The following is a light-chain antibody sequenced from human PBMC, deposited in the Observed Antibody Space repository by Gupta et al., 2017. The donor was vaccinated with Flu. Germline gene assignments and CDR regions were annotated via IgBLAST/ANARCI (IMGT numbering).Light chain of an antibody. CDR3: LQYSSYSHWT. V-gene: IGKV1-5*03. CDR2: KAS. CDR1: QSLRGY. J-gene: IGKJ1*01. Sequence: GGVIITCRGSQSLRGYLAWYQQKPGKAARLLIYKASTLERGVPSRFSGSGAGTEFTLTISGLQPDDFATYYCLQYSSYSHWTFGQGTMVEFK.